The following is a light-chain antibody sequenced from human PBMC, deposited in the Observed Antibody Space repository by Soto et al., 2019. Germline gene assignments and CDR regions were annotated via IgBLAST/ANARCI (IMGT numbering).Light chain of an antibody. CDR3: SSYTSSSLYV. J-gene: IGLJ1*01. Sequence: QSALTQPASVSGSPGQSITISCTGTSSDVGGYNYVSWYQQHPGKAPKLMIYEVSNRPSGVSNRFSGSKSGNTASLTISGFQAEDEADYYCSSYTSSSLYVFGTGTKPTVL. CDR1: SSDVGGYNY. CDR2: EVS. V-gene: IGLV2-14*01.